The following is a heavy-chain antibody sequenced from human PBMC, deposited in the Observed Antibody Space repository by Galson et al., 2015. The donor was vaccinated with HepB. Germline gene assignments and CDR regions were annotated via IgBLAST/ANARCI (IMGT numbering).Heavy chain of an antibody. CDR1: GFTFSSYE. CDR2: ISSSGSTI. D-gene: IGHD6-6*01. V-gene: IGHV3-48*03. Sequence: SLRLSCAASGFTFSSYEMNWVRQAPGKGLEWVSYISSSGSTIYYADSVKGRFTISRDNAKNSLYLQMNSLRAEDTAVYYCARGPGQLVQGTFFDYWGQGTLVTVSS. CDR3: ARGPGQLVQGTFFDY. J-gene: IGHJ4*02.